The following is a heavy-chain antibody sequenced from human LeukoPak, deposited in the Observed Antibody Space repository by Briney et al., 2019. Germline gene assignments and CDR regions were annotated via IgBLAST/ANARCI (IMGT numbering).Heavy chain of an antibody. CDR1: GGTFSSYA. CDR2: IIPIFGTA. D-gene: IGHD2-2*01. V-gene: IGHV1-69*05. CDR3: ARGGVVPAAIPIFDY. J-gene: IGHJ4*02. Sequence: ASVKVSCKASGGTFSSYAISWVRQAPGQGLEWMGRIIPIFGTANYAQKFQGRVTITTDESTSTAYMELSSLRSEDTAVYYCARGGVVPAAIPIFDYWGQRTLVTVSS.